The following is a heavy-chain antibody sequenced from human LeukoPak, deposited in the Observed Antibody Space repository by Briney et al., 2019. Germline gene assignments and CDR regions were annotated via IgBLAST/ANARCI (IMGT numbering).Heavy chain of an antibody. CDR2: INAGNGNT. CDR1: GYTFTSYG. D-gene: IGHD3-10*01. J-gene: IGHJ3*02. Sequence: ASVKVSCKASGYTFTSYGISWVRQAPGQRLEWMGWINAGNGNTKYSQKFQGRVTITRDTSASTAYMELSSLRSEDTAVYYCARDRLLWFGERGLDAFDIWGQGTMVTVSS. V-gene: IGHV1-3*01. CDR3: ARDRLLWFGERGLDAFDI.